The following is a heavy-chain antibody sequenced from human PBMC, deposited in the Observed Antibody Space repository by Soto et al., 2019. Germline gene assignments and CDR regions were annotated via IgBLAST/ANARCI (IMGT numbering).Heavy chain of an antibody. J-gene: IGHJ5*02. CDR2: IYFSGST. V-gene: IGHV4-59*01. CDR1: GDSISSYY. Sequence: SETLSLSCTVSGDSISSYYWSWIRQTPGKGLEWIGYIYFSGSTNYNPSLRSRVTISVDTSKNQFSLQLSSVTAADTAVYYCARDRERFDPWGQGTLVTVSS. CDR3: ARDRERFDP. D-gene: IGHD1-1*01.